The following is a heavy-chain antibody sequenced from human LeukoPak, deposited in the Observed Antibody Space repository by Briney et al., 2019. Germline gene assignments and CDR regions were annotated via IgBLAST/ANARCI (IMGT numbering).Heavy chain of an antibody. D-gene: IGHD2-21*02. J-gene: IGHJ3*02. CDR2: ISYDGSNK. V-gene: IGHV3-30*04. CDR3: ARVGAACCGGDCPDAFDI. CDR1: GFTFSSYA. Sequence: GRSLRLSCAASGFTFSSYAMHWVRQAPGKGLEWVAVISYDGSNKYYADSVKGRFTISRDNSKNTLYLQMNSLRAEDTAVYYCARVGAACCGGDCPDAFDIWGQGTMVTVSS.